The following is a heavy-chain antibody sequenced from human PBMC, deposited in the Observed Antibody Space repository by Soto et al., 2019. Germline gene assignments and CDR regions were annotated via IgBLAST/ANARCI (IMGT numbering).Heavy chain of an antibody. V-gene: IGHV4-30-4*01. CDR3: ATMGTPVTGLYYFDY. J-gene: IGHJ4*02. Sequence: SETLSLTCTVSGGSMSSGIYYWSWTRQPPGKGLEWIAFISYSGTAHYSASLRSRVSISVDTSKNQFSLDLSSVTAADTAVYYCATMGTPVTGLYYFDYWGQGTLVTSPQ. D-gene: IGHD4-17*01. CDR1: GGSMSSGIYY. CDR2: ISYSGTA.